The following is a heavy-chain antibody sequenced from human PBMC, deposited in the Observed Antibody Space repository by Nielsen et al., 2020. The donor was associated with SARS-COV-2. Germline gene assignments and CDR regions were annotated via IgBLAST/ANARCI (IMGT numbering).Heavy chain of an antibody. CDR3: ARDRRDSSGYYRYYFDY. Sequence: GGSLRLSCAASGFTFSSYSMNWVRQAPGKGLEWVSSISSSSSYIYYADSVKGRFTISRDNAKNSLYLQMNSLRAEDTAVYYCARDRRDSSGYYRYYFDYWGQGTLVTVSS. CDR2: ISSSSSYI. D-gene: IGHD3-22*01. V-gene: IGHV3-21*01. CDR1: GFTFSSYS. J-gene: IGHJ4*02.